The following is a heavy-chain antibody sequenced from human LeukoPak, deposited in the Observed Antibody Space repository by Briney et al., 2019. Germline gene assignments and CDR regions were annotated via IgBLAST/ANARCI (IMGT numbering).Heavy chain of an antibody. V-gene: IGHV1-2*04. CDR2: INPNSGGT. CDR3: ARGKDAASWYDY. CDR1: GYTFTGHY. J-gene: IGHJ4*02. Sequence: ASVKVSCKASGYTFTGHYIHWIRQAPGQGLEWMGWINPNSGGTNYAQKFQGWVTMTRDTSISTAYMGLSSLKSDDTAVYYCARGKDAASWYDYWGQGTLVIVSS. D-gene: IGHD6-13*01.